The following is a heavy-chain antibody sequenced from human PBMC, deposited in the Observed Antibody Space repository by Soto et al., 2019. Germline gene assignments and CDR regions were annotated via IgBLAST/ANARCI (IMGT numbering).Heavy chain of an antibody. CDR2: IIPIFGTA. Sequence: SGKVSCKSAGGTFSSWAISWVRQAPGQGLEWMGWIIPIFGTANYSQKFQGRVTITADESTSTAYMELSSLRSEYTAVYYCAREGVDYYYGMDVWGQGTTVTVSS. CDR1: GGTFSSWA. V-gene: IGHV1-69*13. J-gene: IGHJ6*02. CDR3: AREGVDYYYGMDV.